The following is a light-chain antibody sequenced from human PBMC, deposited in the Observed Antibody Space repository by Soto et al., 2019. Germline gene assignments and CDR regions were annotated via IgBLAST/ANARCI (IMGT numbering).Light chain of an antibody. CDR1: QSISSW. CDR3: HQYGT. V-gene: IGKV1-5*01. Sequence: DIQMTQSPSTLSASVGDRVTITCRASQSISSWLAWYQQKPGKAPKLLIYDASSLESGVPSRFSGSGSGTEFTLPVISLQPDDFATHSCHQYGTFGQGTKLEIK. CDR2: DAS. J-gene: IGKJ2*01.